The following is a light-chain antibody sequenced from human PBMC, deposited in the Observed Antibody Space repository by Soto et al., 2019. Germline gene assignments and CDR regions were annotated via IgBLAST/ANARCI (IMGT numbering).Light chain of an antibody. V-gene: IGKV3-20*01. CDR1: QSVSSSS. Sequence: EIVLTQSPGTLSLSPGQRATLSCRASQSVSSSSLAWYQQRPGQAPRRLIYGASRRATGIPDRFSGSGSGTDFTLTISRLEPEDFAVYYCQHYGASPKYTFGQGTKLEIK. CDR3: QHYGASPKYT. J-gene: IGKJ2*01. CDR2: GAS.